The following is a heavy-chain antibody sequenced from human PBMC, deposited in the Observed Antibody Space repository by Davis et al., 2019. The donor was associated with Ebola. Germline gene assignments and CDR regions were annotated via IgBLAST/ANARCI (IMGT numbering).Heavy chain of an antibody. J-gene: IGHJ4*02. D-gene: IGHD3-22*01. Sequence: MPSETLSLTCSVSAGSVSSANYYWSWIRQPPGKGLEWIGYIYYSGSTNYNPSLKSRITISVDTSKNQFSLKLSSVTAADTAVYYRARSTDYYDSSGYTLLDYWGQGTLVTVSS. CDR1: AGSVSSANYY. CDR3: ARSTDYYDSSGYTLLDY. V-gene: IGHV4-61*01. CDR2: IYYSGST.